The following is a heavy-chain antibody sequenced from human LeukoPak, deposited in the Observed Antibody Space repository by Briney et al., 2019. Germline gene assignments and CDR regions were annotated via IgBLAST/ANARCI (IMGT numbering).Heavy chain of an antibody. J-gene: IGHJ3*02. CDR2: ISWNSGSI. V-gene: IGHV3-9*01. CDR3: AKGILAWLRADDAFDI. CDR1: GFTFDDYA. Sequence: GGSLRLPCAASGFTFDDYAMHWVRQAPGKGLEWVSGISWNSGSIGYADSVKGRFTISRDNAKNSLYLQMNSLRAEDTALYYCAKGILAWLRADDAFDIWGQGTMVTVSS. D-gene: IGHD5-12*01.